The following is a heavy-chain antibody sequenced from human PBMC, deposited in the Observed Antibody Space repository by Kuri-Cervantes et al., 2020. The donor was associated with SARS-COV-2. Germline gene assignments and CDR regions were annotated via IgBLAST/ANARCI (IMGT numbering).Heavy chain of an antibody. V-gene: IGHV3-49*04. CDR3: TRLHYGGNIYYFDY. Sequence: GGSLRLSCTASGFTFGDYAMSWVRQAPGKGLEWVGFIRSKAYGGTTEYAASVKGRFTISRDDSKIIAYLQMNSLKTEATAVYYCTRLHYGGNIYYFDYWGQGTLVTGSS. CDR2: IRSKAYGGTT. J-gene: IGHJ4*02. CDR1: GFTFGDYA. D-gene: IGHD4-23*01.